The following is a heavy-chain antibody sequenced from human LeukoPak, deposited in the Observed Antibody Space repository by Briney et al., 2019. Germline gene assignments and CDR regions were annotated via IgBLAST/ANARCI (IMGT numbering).Heavy chain of an antibody. D-gene: IGHD4-23*01. CDR1: GFTFDDYA. CDR2: ISSSSSYI. V-gene: IGHV3-21*01. Sequence: GGSQRLSCAASGFTFDDYAMSWVRQAPGKWLEWVSSISSSSSYIYYADSVKGRFTISRDKAKNSLYLQMNSLRAEDTAVYYCARDRSYYGGNLGAIDIWGQGTMVTVSS. CDR3: ARDRSYYGGNLGAIDI. J-gene: IGHJ3*02.